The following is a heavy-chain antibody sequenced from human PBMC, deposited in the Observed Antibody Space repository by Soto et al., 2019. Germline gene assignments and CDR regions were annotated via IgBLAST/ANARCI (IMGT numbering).Heavy chain of an antibody. CDR1: GFTFSNCG. Sequence: QAQLVESGGGVVQPGRSLRLSCTTSGFTFSNCGFHWVRQAPGKGLEWVAIIWFDGSNANYTDSVKGRFTISRDNSKNTVYLQMNSLSPGDTSMYYCARGKSGYDFEIDYWGQGTLVTVSS. CDR2: IWFDGSNA. CDR3: ARGKSGYDFEIDY. J-gene: IGHJ4*02. V-gene: IGHV3-33*01. D-gene: IGHD5-12*01.